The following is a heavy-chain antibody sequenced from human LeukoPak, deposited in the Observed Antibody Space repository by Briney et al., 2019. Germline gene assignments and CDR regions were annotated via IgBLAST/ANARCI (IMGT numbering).Heavy chain of an antibody. V-gene: IGHV3-74*01. Sequence: GGSLRLSCAASGFTFSRYWMHWVRQAPWEGLVWVSRIDPDDSGSSYADSVKGRFTISRDNAKNTLWLQMNSLRADDTAVYYCAGVRAGANRAFDVWGQGTAVAVSS. CDR2: IDPDDSGS. CDR1: GFTFSRYW. D-gene: IGHD4/OR15-4a*01. J-gene: IGHJ3*01. CDR3: AGVRAGANRAFDV.